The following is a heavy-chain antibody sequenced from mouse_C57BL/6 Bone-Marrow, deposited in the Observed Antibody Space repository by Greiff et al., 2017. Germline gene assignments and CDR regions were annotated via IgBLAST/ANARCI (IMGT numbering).Heavy chain of an antibody. D-gene: IGHD1-1*01. CDR1: GYTFTSYW. CDR2: IHPNSGST. Sequence: QVQLQQPGAELVKPGASVKLSCKASGYTFTSYWMHWVKQRPGQGLEWIGMIHPNSGSTNYNEKFKSKATLTVDKSSSTAYMQLSSLTSADSAVXSGARGRTTVVATDAMDYWGQGTSVTVSS. CDR3: ARGRTTVVATDAMDY. V-gene: IGHV1-64*01. J-gene: IGHJ4*01.